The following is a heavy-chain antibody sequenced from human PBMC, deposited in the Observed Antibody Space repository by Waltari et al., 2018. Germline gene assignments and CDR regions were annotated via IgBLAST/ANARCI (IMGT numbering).Heavy chain of an antibody. Sequence: EVHLVESGGGLVRPGGSLRLSCAASGFTFSSFWMHWVRQAPGKGPQWVGSISGDGAGTHYADSVRGRFTISRDNANNMVYLQMNSLSDDDTATYFCARASISRDTGNTFDSWGQGNLVTVSS. D-gene: IGHD5-18*01. J-gene: IGHJ4*02. CDR3: ARASISRDTGNTFDS. V-gene: IGHV3-74*01. CDR2: ISGDGAGT. CDR1: GFTFSSFW.